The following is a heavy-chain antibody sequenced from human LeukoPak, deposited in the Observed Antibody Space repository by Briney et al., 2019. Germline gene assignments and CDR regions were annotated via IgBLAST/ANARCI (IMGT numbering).Heavy chain of an antibody. CDR3: ARGGSSSWPDFDY. J-gene: IGHJ4*02. V-gene: IGHV4-59*12. CDR1: GGSISSYY. D-gene: IGHD6-13*01. CDR2: IYHSGST. Sequence: KSSETLSLTCTVSGGSISSYYWSWIRQPPGKGLEWIGYIYHSGSTYYNPSLKSRVTISVDRSKNQFSLKLSSVTAADTAVYYCARGGSSSWPDFDYWGQGTLVTVSS.